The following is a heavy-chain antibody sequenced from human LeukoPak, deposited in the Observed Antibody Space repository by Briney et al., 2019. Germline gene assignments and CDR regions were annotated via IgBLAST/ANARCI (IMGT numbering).Heavy chain of an antibody. J-gene: IGHJ5*02. V-gene: IGHV3-11*04. Sequence: GGSLRLSCAASGFTFSDYYMSWIRQAPGKGLEWVSYISSSGSTIYYADSVKGRFTISRDNAKNSLYLQMNSLRAEDTAVYYCARDPHYYDSSHINWFDPRGQGTLVTVSS. CDR3: ARDPHYYDSSHINWFDP. CDR1: GFTFSDYY. CDR2: ISSSGSTI. D-gene: IGHD3-22*01.